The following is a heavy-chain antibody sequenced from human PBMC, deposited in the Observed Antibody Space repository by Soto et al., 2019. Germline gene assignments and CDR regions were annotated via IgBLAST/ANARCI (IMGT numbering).Heavy chain of an antibody. CDR3: ARDARGDEAPMDY. Sequence: ASVKVSCKASGYTFTGYYMHWVRQAPGQGREWMGWINPNSGGTNYAQKFQGWVTMTRDTSISTAYMELSRLTPDDTAVSYCARDARGDEAPMDYWGQGTLVTVSS. CDR2: INPNSGGT. J-gene: IGHJ4*02. D-gene: IGHD3-10*01. V-gene: IGHV1-2*04. CDR1: GYTFTGYY.